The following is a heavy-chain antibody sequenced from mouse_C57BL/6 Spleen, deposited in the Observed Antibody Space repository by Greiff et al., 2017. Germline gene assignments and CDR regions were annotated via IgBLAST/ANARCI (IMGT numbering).Heavy chain of an antibody. CDR3: ARRDGYYAYYFDY. V-gene: IGHV1-52*01. D-gene: IGHD2-3*01. CDR1: GYTFTSYW. J-gene: IGHJ2*01. CDR2: IDPSDSET. Sequence: QVQLQQPGAELVRPGSSVKLSCKASGYTFTSYWMHWVKQRPIQGLEWIGNIDPSDSETHYNQKFKDKATLTVDKSSSTAYMQLSSLTSEDSAVYYCARRDGYYAYYFDYLGQGTTLTVSS.